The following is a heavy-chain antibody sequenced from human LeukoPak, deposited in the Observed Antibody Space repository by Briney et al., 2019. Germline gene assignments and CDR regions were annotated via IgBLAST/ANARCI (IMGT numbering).Heavy chain of an antibody. CDR3: ARVRGVYYYDSSGPLDY. D-gene: IGHD3-22*01. CDR2: INWNGGST. Sequence: GGSLRLSCAASGFTFDDYGMSWVHQAPGKGLEWVSGINWNGGSTGYADSVKGRFTISRDNAKNSLYLQMNSLRAEDTALYYCARVRGVYYYDSSGPLDYWGQGTLVTVSS. V-gene: IGHV3-20*04. J-gene: IGHJ4*02. CDR1: GFTFDDYG.